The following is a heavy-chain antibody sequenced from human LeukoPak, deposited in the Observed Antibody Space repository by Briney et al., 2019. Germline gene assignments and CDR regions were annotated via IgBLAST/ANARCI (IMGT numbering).Heavy chain of an antibody. V-gene: IGHV3-30*01. D-gene: IGHD2-21*01. CDR2: APHEGGDN. CDR3: VTGGDFYYAH. J-gene: IGHJ4*02. Sequence: PGGSLRLSCVASGFTFTAYAMHWVRQAPGKGLEWVAVAPHEGGDNYYADSVKGRFTISRDSGKNSLYLQMNSLRTEDTAVYFCVTGGDFYYAHWGQGTLVTVSS. CDR1: GFTFTAYA.